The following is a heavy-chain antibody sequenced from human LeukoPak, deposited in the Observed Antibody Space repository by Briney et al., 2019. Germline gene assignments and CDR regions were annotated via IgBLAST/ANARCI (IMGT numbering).Heavy chain of an antibody. CDR2: INSDGSST. D-gene: IGHD1-26*01. CDR3: ARDPYSGNYGNYYYYYMDV. V-gene: IGHV3-74*01. CDR1: GFIFSSYW. Sequence: PGGSLRLSCAASGFIFSSYWMHWVRQAPGKGLVWVSRINSDGSSTSYADSVKGRFTISRDNAKNTLYLQMNSLGPEDTAVYYCARDPYSGNYGNYYYYYMDVWGKGTTVTISS. J-gene: IGHJ6*03.